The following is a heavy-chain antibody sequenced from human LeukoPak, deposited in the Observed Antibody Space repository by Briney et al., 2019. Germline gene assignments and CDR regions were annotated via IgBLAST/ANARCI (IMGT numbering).Heavy chain of an antibody. D-gene: IGHD6-13*01. V-gene: IGHV3-33*01. CDR1: GFTFSSYG. Sequence: GGSLRLSCAASGFTFSSYGMHWVRQAPGKGLGWVAVIWYDGSNKYYADSVKGRFTIPRDNSKNTLYLQMNSLRAEDTAVYYCARDSFLYSSSWFVFWGAFDIWGQGTMVTVSS. CDR2: IWYDGSNK. J-gene: IGHJ3*02. CDR3: ARDSFLYSSSWFVFWGAFDI.